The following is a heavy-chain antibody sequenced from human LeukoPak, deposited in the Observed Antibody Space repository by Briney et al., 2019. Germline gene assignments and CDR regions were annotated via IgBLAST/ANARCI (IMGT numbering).Heavy chain of an antibody. J-gene: IGHJ4*02. CDR1: GFTFSSYA. CDR2: ISSNGGST. D-gene: IGHD1/OR15-1a*01. CDR3: VKDYNWNIFHY. V-gene: IGHV3-64D*09. Sequence: GGPLRLSCSASGFTFSSYAMHWVRQAPGKGLEYVSAISSNGGSTYYADSVKGRFTISGDNSKNTLYLQMSSLRAEDTAVYYCVKDYNWNIFHYWGQGTLVTVSS.